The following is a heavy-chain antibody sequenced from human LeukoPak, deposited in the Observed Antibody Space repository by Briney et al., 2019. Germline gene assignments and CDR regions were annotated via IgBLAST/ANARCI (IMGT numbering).Heavy chain of an antibody. CDR1: GFTFSSYW. CDR3: ARDPGGGGAKGHNWFDP. Sequence: GGSLGLSCAASGFTFSSYWMHWVRQAPGKGLVWVSRIKSDGSSTSYADSVKGRFTISRDNAKNTLYLQMNSLRAEDTTVYYCARDPGGGGAKGHNWFDPWGQGTLVTVSS. CDR2: IKSDGSST. V-gene: IGHV3-74*01. D-gene: IGHD2-21*01. J-gene: IGHJ5*02.